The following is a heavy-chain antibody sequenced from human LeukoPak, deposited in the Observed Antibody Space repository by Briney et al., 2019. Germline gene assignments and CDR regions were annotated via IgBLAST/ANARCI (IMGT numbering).Heavy chain of an antibody. CDR3: AKGVRRDYYDRSGSD. Sequence: GGSLRLSCAASGFTFSSYAMSWVRQAPGKGLEWVSAISGSGGSTYYADSVRGRFTISRDNSKNTLYLQMNSLRAEDTAVYYCAKGVRRDYYDRSGSDWGQGTLVTVSS. J-gene: IGHJ4*02. CDR2: ISGSGGST. D-gene: IGHD3-22*01. CDR1: GFTFSSYA. V-gene: IGHV3-23*01.